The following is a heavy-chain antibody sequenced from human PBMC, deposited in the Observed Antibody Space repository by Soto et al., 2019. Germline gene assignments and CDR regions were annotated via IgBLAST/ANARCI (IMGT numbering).Heavy chain of an antibody. CDR1: GFTFRTYG. V-gene: IGHV3-21*04. D-gene: IGHD3-10*01. CDR2: ISSSGSFI. J-gene: IGHJ4*02. CDR3: ARGSTDSYPGSRIFDF. Sequence: PGGSLRLSCAASGFTFRTYGMNWVRRAPGGGLEWVASISSSGSFIYYADSVKGRLTISRDDAEKSLYLQMSSLTAEDSAIYYCARGSTDSYPGSRIFDFWGRGTLVTVSS.